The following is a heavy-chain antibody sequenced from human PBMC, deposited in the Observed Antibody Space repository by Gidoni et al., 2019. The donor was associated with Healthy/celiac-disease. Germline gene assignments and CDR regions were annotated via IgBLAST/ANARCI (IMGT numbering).Heavy chain of an antibody. CDR3: AKEVLRHLGYSSGWYVSPFDY. Sequence: EVQLLESGGGLVQPGGSLRLSCAASGFPFSSYAMSWVRQAPGKGLEWVSAISGSGGSTYYADSVKGRFTISRDNSKNTLYLQMNSLRAEDTAVYYCAKEVLRHLGYSSGWYVSPFDYWGQGTLVTVSS. CDR2: ISGSGGST. J-gene: IGHJ4*02. V-gene: IGHV3-23*01. D-gene: IGHD6-19*01. CDR1: GFPFSSYA.